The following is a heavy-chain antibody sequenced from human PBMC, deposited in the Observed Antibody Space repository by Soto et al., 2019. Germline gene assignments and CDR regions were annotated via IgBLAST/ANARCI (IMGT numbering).Heavy chain of an antibody. D-gene: IGHD3-22*01. V-gene: IGHV3-30*18. CDR2: ISYDGSNK. CDR1: GFTFSSYG. CDR3: TNGGRGISGYFHYYYYGMDI. Sequence: PGGSLRLSCAASGFTFSSYGMHWVRQAPGKGLEWVAVISYDGSNKYYADSVKGRFTISRDNSKNTLYLQMNSLRAEDTAVYYCTNGGRGISGYFHYYYYGMDIGGRGATVTGS. J-gene: IGHJ6*02.